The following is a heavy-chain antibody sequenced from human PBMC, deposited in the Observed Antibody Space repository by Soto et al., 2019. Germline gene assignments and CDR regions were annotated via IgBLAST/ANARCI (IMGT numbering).Heavy chain of an antibody. D-gene: IGHD3-22*01. CDR3: ARVSTMIVVAPGYFDY. V-gene: IGHV1-18*01. CDR1: CYTFTNLG. J-gene: IGHJ4*02. Sequence: ASIKVSLKAFCYTFTNLGINLVRQAPGQGLEWMGWISAHNGNKNYEQKLQGRVTMTTDTSTSTAYMELRSLRSDDTAVYYCARVSTMIVVAPGYFDYWGQGTLVTVSS. CDR2: ISAHNGNK.